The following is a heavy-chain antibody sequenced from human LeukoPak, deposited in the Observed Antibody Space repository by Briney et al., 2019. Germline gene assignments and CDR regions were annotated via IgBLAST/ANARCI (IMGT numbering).Heavy chain of an antibody. CDR2: ISSNNGYT. J-gene: IGHJ4*02. CDR1: GYNFTDYA. V-gene: IGHV1-18*01. Sequence: ASVKVSCKASGYNFTDYAISWVRQAPGQGLEWMGWISSNNGYTNSAQTFQGRVHMTTQTSTTTAYMELRSLRSDDTAVYYCARTGPVGRYWGQGTLVTVSS. D-gene: IGHD3-10*01. CDR3: ARTGPVGRY.